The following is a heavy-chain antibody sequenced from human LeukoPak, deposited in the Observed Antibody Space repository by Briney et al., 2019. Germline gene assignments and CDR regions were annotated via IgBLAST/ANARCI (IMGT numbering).Heavy chain of an antibody. CDR1: GGSISSYY. J-gene: IGHJ3*02. V-gene: IGHV4-59*01. D-gene: IGHD4-17*01. CDR2: IYYSGST. CDR3: ARRNYGTHAFDI. Sequence: SETLSLTCTVSGGSISSYYWSWIRQPPGKGLEWTGYIYYSGSTNYNPSLKSRVTISVDTSKNQFSLKLSSVTAADTAVYYCARRNYGTHAFDIWGQGTMVTVSS.